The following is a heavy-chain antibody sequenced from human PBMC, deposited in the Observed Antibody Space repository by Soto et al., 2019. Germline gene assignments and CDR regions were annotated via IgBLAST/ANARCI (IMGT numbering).Heavy chain of an antibody. CDR3: ARVRTPAAVIGWFDP. Sequence: GGSLRLSCAASGLTFSSYSMNWVRQAPGKGLEWVSYISSSSSTIYYADSVKGRFTISRDNAKNSLYLQMNSLRAEDTAVYYCARVRTPAAVIGWFDPWGQGTLVTVSS. D-gene: IGHD2-2*01. CDR2: ISSSSSTI. J-gene: IGHJ5*02. V-gene: IGHV3-48*01. CDR1: GLTFSSYS.